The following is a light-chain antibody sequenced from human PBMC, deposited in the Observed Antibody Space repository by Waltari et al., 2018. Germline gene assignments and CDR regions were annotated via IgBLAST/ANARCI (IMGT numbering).Light chain of an antibody. J-gene: IGKJ3*01. CDR3: QQRSNWPLT. CDR1: QGVSSY. V-gene: IGKV3-11*01. CDR2: AAS. Sequence: EIELTQSPATLSLSPGERATITCRASQGVSSYLAWYQQKPGKAPRLLIYAASNRATGIPARFSGSGSGTDFTLTISSLEPEDFAVYYCQQRSNWPLTFGPGTKVDIK.